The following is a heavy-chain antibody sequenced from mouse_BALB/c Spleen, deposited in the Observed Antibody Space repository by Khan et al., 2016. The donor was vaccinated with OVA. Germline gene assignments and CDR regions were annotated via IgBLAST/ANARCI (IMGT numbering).Heavy chain of an antibody. D-gene: IGHD2-2*01. V-gene: IGHV1-54*01. CDR1: GYGFTNYL. CDR3: TTNGYDFDY. J-gene: IGHJ2*01. Sequence: VQLQESGAELVRPGTSVKVSCKASGYGFTNYLIEWIKQRPGQGLEWIGVINPGSGGTNYNEKFKDKATLTADKSSSTAYMQLSSLTYDASAVYFCTTNGYDFDYWGPGTTLPVSS. CDR2: INPGSGGT.